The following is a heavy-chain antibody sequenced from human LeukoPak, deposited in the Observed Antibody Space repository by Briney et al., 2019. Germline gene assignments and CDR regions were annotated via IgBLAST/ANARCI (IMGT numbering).Heavy chain of an antibody. CDR3: ARGYKPAYSTGWSIFDY. CDR2: MNPNSGNT. CDR1: GYTFTSYD. Sequence: VASVKVSCKASGYTFTSYDINWVRQATGQGLEWMGWMNPNSGNTAYAQKFQGRVTMTRNTSVDTAYMELSSLKCDDTAVYYCARGYKPAYSTGWSIFDYWGQGTLVAVSS. D-gene: IGHD6-19*01. J-gene: IGHJ4*02. V-gene: IGHV1-8*02.